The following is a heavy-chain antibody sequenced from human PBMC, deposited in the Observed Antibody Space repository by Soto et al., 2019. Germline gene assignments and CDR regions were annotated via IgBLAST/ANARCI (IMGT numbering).Heavy chain of an antibody. CDR2: ISAYNGNT. CDR3: ARDRARLEWLLAFPDYYYGMDV. Sequence: GASVKVSCKASGYTFTSYGISWVRQAPGQGLEWMGWISAYNGNTNYAQKLQGRVTMTTDTSTSTAYMELRSLRSDDTAVYYCARDRARLEWLLAFPDYYYGMDVWGQGTTVTVSS. CDR1: GYTFTSYG. J-gene: IGHJ6*02. D-gene: IGHD3-3*01. V-gene: IGHV1-18*01.